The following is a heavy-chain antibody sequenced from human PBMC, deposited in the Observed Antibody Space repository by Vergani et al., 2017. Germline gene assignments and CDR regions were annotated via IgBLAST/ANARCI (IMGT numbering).Heavy chain of an antibody. CDR1: GYSISRGYY. CDR2: VFHSGSA. Sequence: QVQLQESGPGLVKPSETLSLTCSVSGYSISRGYYWGWIRQPPGKGLEWIATVFHSGSAYYNPSLRRRVTISVETSKNQFSLRLTTLTAADTAVYYCAKEGRSGITPIVADWGQGTLVTVSS. J-gene: IGHJ4*02. CDR3: AKEGRSGITPIVAD. D-gene: IGHD1-14*01. V-gene: IGHV4-38-2*02.